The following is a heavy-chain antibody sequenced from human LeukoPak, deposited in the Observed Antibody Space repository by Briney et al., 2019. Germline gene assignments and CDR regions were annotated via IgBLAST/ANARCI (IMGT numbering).Heavy chain of an antibody. CDR2: IQNDEIDK. Sequence: GGSLRLSCAASGFTFTTYGMHWVRQTPGKGLEWVAFIQNDEIDKFYADSVKGRFTVSRDNSKNTLYLQMNSLRPEDTAVYYCARTGGVTPPDYWGQGTLVTVSS. D-gene: IGHD4-23*01. J-gene: IGHJ4*02. CDR3: ARTGGVTPPDY. CDR1: GFTFTTYG. V-gene: IGHV3-30*02.